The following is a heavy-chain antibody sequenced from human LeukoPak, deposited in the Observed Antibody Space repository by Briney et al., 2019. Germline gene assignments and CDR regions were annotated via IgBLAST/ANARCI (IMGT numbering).Heavy chain of an antibody. J-gene: IGHJ2*01. CDR1: GFTFSNYA. Sequence: AGGSLRLSCAASGFTFSNYAMAWVRQAPGKGLEWVSILSGSGGATYYADSVKGRFTISRDNSENTLFLQMNSLGAEDTALYYCAKKRVITTPDAIDWYFDLWGRGTLVTVSS. CDR2: LSGSGGAT. D-gene: IGHD1-1*01. V-gene: IGHV3-23*01. CDR3: AKKRVITTPDAIDWYFDL.